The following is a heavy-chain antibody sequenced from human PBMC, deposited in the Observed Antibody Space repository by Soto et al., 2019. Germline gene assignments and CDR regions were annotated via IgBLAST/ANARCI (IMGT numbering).Heavy chain of an antibody. CDR2: LYNTGST. J-gene: IGHJ6*02. CDR1: GGSISRYY. Sequence: QVRLQESGPGLVKPSETLSLTCTVSGGSISRYYWSWIRQTPGKGLEWIGYLYNTGSTIYNPSLGSRVTISTDTSKHRFSLKLNSVTAAGTGVYYCARDLWGYCGTYFYPTEVGGPGTTVTVSS. D-gene: IGHD2-21*01. CDR3: ARDLWGYCGTYFYPTEV. V-gene: IGHV4-59*01.